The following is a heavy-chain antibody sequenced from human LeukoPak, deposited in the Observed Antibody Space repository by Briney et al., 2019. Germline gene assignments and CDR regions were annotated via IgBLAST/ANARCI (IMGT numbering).Heavy chain of an antibody. CDR3: ARGSTGDDFDS. CDR2: ISSGSSTI. Sequence: PGGSLRLSCAASELTFNKYPMNWVRQAPGKGLEWVSYISSGSSTIYYTDSVKGRFIISRDNPKNSLYLQMNSLRAEDTAVYYCARGSTGDDFDSWGQGTLVTVSS. J-gene: IGHJ4*02. V-gene: IGHV3-48*04. CDR1: ELTFNKYP. D-gene: IGHD7-27*01.